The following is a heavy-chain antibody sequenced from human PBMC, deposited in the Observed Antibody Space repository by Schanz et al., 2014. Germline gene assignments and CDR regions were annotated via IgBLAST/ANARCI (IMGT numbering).Heavy chain of an antibody. CDR3: AKDSRGSSFDMDV. D-gene: IGHD1-26*01. J-gene: IGHJ6*02. CDR2: IKQDGSER. CDR1: GFTFSSYW. Sequence: EVQLVESGGGLVQPGGSLRLSCAASGFTFSSYWMSWVRQAPGKGLEWVANIKQDGSERYYVDSVKGRFTISRENGKNSLYLQMNSLRTEDTALYYCAKDSRGSSFDMDVWGQGTTVTVSS. V-gene: IGHV3-7*03.